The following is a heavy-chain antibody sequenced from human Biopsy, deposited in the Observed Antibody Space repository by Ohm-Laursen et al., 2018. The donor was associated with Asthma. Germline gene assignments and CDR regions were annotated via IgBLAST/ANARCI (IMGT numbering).Heavy chain of an antibody. Sequence: GSSVKVSCKASGYNFISFAIHWVRQAPGQRLEWMGWVNTGNGDTKYSQKFQGRATITRDTSASTAYMELRSLRSEDTATYYCARTYYDFLTGQVKDVFGVWGQGTMVTVSS. CDR2: VNTGNGDT. CDR3: ARTYYDFLTGQVKDVFGV. V-gene: IGHV1-3*04. D-gene: IGHD3-9*01. CDR1: GYNFISFA. J-gene: IGHJ3*01.